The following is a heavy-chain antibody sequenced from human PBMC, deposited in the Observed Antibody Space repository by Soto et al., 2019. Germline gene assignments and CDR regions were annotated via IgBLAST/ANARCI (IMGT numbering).Heavy chain of an antibody. J-gene: IGHJ4*02. V-gene: IGHV3-30*18. CDR3: AKGDLDTSMAMAFDN. D-gene: IGHD5-18*01. Sequence: QVQLVESGGGVVQPGRSLRLSCAASGFTFRSYGLHWVRQAPGKGLEWVAVISYDGSKTYYTDSVKGRFTISRDNSKNTLYLQMDSLRTEDTGVYYCAKGDLDTSMAMAFDNWGQGTLVTVSS. CDR1: GFTFRSYG. CDR2: ISYDGSKT.